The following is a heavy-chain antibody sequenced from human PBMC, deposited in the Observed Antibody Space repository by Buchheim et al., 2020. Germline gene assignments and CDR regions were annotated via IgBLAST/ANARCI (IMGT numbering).Heavy chain of an antibody. CDR1: GGTFSSYA. Sequence: QVQLVQSGAEVKKPGSSVKVSCKASGGTFSSYAISWVRQAPGQGLEWMGRIIPILGIANYAQKFQGRVTINADKSTSTAYMELSSLRSEDTAVYYCAVYSGYDSRYYYYGMDVWGQGTT. CDR3: AVYSGYDSRYYYYGMDV. D-gene: IGHD5-12*01. CDR2: IIPILGIA. J-gene: IGHJ6*02. V-gene: IGHV1-69*04.